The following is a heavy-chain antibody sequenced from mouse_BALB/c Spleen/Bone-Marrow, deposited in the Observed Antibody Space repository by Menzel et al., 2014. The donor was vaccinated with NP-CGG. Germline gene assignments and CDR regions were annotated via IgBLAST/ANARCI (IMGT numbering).Heavy chain of an antibody. Sequence: PEQGLEWIGRIDPANGNTKYDPKFQGKATITADTSSNTAYLQLSSLTSEDTAVYYCARLDLFAYLGPRDSGHCLC. CDR3: ARLDLFAY. CDR2: IDPANGNT. V-gene: IGHV14-3*02. J-gene: IGHJ3*01.